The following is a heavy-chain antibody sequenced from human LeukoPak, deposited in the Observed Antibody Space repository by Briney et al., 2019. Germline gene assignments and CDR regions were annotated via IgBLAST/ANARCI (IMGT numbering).Heavy chain of an antibody. Sequence: SETLSLTCTVSGGSISSSSYYWGWIRQPPGKGLEWIGSIYYSGSTYYNPSLKSRVTISVDTSKNQFSLKLSSVTAADTAVYYCARRDIAAAGTIYRGQGTLVTVSS. CDR2: IYYSGST. CDR3: ARRDIAAAGTIY. J-gene: IGHJ4*02. V-gene: IGHV4-39*01. CDR1: GGSISSSSYY. D-gene: IGHD6-13*01.